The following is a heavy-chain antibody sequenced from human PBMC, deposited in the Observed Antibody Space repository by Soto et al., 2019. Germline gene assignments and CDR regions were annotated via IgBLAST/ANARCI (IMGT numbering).Heavy chain of an antibody. Sequence: ASVKVSCKASGYTFTSYYMHWVRQAPGQGLEWMGIINPSGGSTSYAQKFQGRVTMTRDTSTSTVYMELSSLRSEYTAVYYCARSPKSSGYDYYFDYWGQGTLVTVSS. J-gene: IGHJ4*02. CDR2: INPSGGST. D-gene: IGHD3-22*01. V-gene: IGHV1-46*01. CDR3: ARSPKSSGYDYYFDY. CDR1: GYTFTSYY.